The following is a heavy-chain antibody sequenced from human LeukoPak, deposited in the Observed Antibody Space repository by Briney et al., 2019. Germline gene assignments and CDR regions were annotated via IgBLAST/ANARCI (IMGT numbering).Heavy chain of an antibody. CDR2: IYYSGST. CDR3: ARHQEEAYDSSGYYYFDY. J-gene: IGHJ4*02. V-gene: IGHV4-59*08. CDR1: GGSISSYY. D-gene: IGHD3-22*01. Sequence: PSETLSLTCTVSGGSISSYYWSWIRQPPGKGLEWIGYIYYSGSTNYNPSLKSRVTISVDTSKNQFSLKLSSVTAADTAVYYCARHQEEAYDSSGYYYFDYWGQGTLVTVSS.